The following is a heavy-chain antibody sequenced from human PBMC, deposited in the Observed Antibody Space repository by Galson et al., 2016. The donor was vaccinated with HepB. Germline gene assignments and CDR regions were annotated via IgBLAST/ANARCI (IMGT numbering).Heavy chain of an antibody. J-gene: IGHJ4*02. CDR1: GFTFSSYA. CDR3: ARDLRGGAVAATCFDF. V-gene: IGHV3-30*03. CDR2: ISYDGSHK. Sequence: SLRLSCAASGFTFSSYAMHWVRQAPGKGLEWVAVISYDGSHKYYAASVKGRFTISRDNDKNSLYLQMNSLRVEDTAIYYCARDLRGGAVAATCFDFWGQGTLVTVSS. D-gene: IGHD6-19*01.